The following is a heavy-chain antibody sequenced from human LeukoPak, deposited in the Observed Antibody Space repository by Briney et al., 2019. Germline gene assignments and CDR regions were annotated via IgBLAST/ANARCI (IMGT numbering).Heavy chain of an antibody. CDR2: ISYDGSNK. CDR1: GFTFSSYG. CDR3: AKESPVVVAANDY. D-gene: IGHD2-15*01. J-gene: IGHJ4*02. V-gene: IGHV3-30*18. Sequence: GGSLRLSCVASGFTFSSYGMHWVRQAPGKGLEWVAVISYDGSNKYYADSVKGRFTISRDNSKNTLYLQMNSLRAEDTAVYYCAKESPVVVAANDYWGQGTLVTVSS.